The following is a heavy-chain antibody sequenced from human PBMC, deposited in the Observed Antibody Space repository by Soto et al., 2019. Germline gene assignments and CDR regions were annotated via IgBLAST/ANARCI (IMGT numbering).Heavy chain of an antibody. V-gene: IGHV5-10-1*01. D-gene: IGHD4-17*01. CDR3: ARHMTTVTSFDY. J-gene: IGHJ4*02. CDR1: GYSFTRYW. Sequence: PGESLNSSCKGSGYSFTRYWISWVRQMPGKGLEWMGRIDPSDSYTNYSPSFQGHVTISADKSISTAYLQWSSLKASDTAMYYCARHMTTVTSFDYWGQGTLVTVSS. CDR2: IDPSDSYT.